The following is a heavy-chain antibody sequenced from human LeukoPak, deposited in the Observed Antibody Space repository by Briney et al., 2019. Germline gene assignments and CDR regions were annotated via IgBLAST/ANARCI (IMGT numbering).Heavy chain of an antibody. V-gene: IGHV4-34*01. CDR1: GGSFSGYY. J-gene: IGHJ4*02. CDR3: ARDDFWNRGFDY. CDR2: INHSGST. Sequence: PSETLSLTCAVYGGSFSGYYWSWIRQPPGKGLEWIGEINHSGSTNYNPSLKSRVTISVDTSKNQFSLKLSSVTAADTAVYYCARDDFWNRGFDYWGQGTLVTVSS. D-gene: IGHD3-3*01.